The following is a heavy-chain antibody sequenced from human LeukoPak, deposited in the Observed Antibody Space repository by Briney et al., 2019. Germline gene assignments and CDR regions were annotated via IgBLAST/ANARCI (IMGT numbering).Heavy chain of an antibody. CDR3: ATWGARRMWGLRDFDY. CDR2: ISSSSSYT. Sequence: PGGSERLSCAASGFTFSDYYMSWIRQAPRKGLEWVSYISSSSSYTNYADSVKGRFTISRDNAKNSLYLQMNSLRAEDTAVYYCATWGARRMWGLRDFDYWGQGTLVTVSS. D-gene: IGHD3-16*01. J-gene: IGHJ4*02. CDR1: GFTFSDYY. V-gene: IGHV3-11*06.